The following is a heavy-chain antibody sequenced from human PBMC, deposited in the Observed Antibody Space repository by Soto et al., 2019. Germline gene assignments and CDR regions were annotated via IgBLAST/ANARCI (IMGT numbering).Heavy chain of an antibody. CDR2: INHSGST. CDR3: ARGRGTIVVPYYYYMDV. J-gene: IGHJ6*03. Sequence: SETLSLTCAVYGGSFSGYYWSWIRQPPGKGLEWIGEINHSGSTNYNPSLKSRVTISVATSKNQFSLKLSSVTAADTAVYYCARGRGTIVVPYYYYMDVWGKGTTVTVSS. D-gene: IGHD2-2*01. CDR1: GGSFSGYY. V-gene: IGHV4-34*01.